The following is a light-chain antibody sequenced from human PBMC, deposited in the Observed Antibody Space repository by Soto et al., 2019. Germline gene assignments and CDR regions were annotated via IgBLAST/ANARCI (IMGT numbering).Light chain of an antibody. CDR3: QQYNNRPPWT. CDR1: QSIGGS. Sequence: EIVVTQSPAALSVSPGERATLSCRASQSIGGSLAWYQQKPGQAPRLLIYDVSTRATGIPARFSGRGSGTEFTLTISSLQSEDFALYYCQQYNNRPPWTFGQGTKVDIK. J-gene: IGKJ1*01. V-gene: IGKV3-15*01. CDR2: DVS.